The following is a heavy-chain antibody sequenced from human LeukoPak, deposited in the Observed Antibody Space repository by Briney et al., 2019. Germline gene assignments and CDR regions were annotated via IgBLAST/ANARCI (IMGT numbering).Heavy chain of an antibody. CDR2: INPNSGGT. D-gene: IGHD3-22*01. CDR1: GYTFTGYY. Sequence: ASVKVSCKASGYTFTGYYMHWVRQAPGQGLEWMGWINPNSGGTNYAQKFQGRVTMTRDTSISTAYMELSRLRSDDTAVYYRAIDFYYYDSSGYYPNDAFDIWGQGTMVTVSS. V-gene: IGHV1-2*02. CDR3: AIDFYYYDSSGYYPNDAFDI. J-gene: IGHJ3*02.